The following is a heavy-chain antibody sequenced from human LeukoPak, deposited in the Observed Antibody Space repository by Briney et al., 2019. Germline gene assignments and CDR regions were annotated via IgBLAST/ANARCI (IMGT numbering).Heavy chain of an antibody. V-gene: IGHV3-33*01. Sequence: HPGRSLRLSCAASGFTFSSYCMHWVRQAPGKGLEWVAVIWYDGSNKYYADSVKGRFTISRDNSKNTLYLQMNSLRAEDTAVYYCARDGYSSSSGRGGYYYYYYMDVWGKGTTVTVSS. CDR2: IWYDGSNK. CDR1: GFTFSSYC. D-gene: IGHD6-6*01. J-gene: IGHJ6*03. CDR3: ARDGYSSSSGRGGYYYYYYMDV.